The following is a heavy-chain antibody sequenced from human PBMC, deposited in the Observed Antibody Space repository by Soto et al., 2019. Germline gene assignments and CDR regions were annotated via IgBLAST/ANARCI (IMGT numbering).Heavy chain of an antibody. V-gene: IGHV4-34*01. Sequence: LSLTCAVYGGSFSCYYWSWIRQPPGKGLEWIGEINHSGSTNYNPSLKSRVTISVDTSKNQFSLKLSSVTAADTAVYYCASGVPAATLDYWGQGTLVTVSS. J-gene: IGHJ4*02. D-gene: IGHD2-2*01. CDR1: GGSFSCYY. CDR2: INHSGST. CDR3: ASGVPAATLDY.